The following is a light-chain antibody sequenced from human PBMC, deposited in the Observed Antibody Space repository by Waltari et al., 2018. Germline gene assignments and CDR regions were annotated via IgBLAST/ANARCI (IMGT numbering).Light chain of an antibody. V-gene: IGKV3-20*01. Sequence: EIVLTQSPGTLSLSPGERATLSCRASQSVSSSYLAWYQQKPGQAPRLLIYGASSRAPGIPDRFSGSGSGTDFTLTISRLEPEDFAVYYCQQYGSSPRLTFGGGTKVEIK. CDR1: QSVSSSY. CDR3: QQYGSSPRLT. J-gene: IGKJ4*01. CDR2: GAS.